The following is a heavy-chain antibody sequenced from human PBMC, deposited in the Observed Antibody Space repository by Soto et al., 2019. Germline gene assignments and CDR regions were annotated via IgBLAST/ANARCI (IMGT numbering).Heavy chain of an antibody. D-gene: IGHD2-2*01. CDR2: LDAEDGET. J-gene: IGHJ4*02. V-gene: IGHV1-24*01. CDR1: GYSLSDLS. Sequence: SVKVSCNVSGYSLSDLSIHWVRQAPVKGLEWMGGLDAEDGETIHAQKLQGRGTMTEDTSTDTAYMELSSLTSEDTAMYYCATLPRTIERTPAAIWSFDSWGQGTLVTVSS. CDR3: ATLPRTIERTPAAIWSFDS.